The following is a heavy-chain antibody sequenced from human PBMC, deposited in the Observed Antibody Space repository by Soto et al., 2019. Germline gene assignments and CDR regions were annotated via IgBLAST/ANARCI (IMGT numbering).Heavy chain of an antibody. V-gene: IGHV4-4*07. CDR1: GASISAFY. D-gene: IGHD3-16*01. CDR2: FYTSEIT. J-gene: IGHJ6*02. CDR3: AREITGYYYAMDV. Sequence: SETLSLTWPVSGASISAFYWTWIRPPAGKGLEWIGRFYTSEITNYNPSLRSRVTMSVDTSKNQLSLKLSSVTAADTAVYYCAREITGYYYAMDVWGQGTTVTVS.